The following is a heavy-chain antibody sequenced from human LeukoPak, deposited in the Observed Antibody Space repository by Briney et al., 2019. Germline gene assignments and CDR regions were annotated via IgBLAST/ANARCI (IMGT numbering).Heavy chain of an antibody. CDR1: GYTFTSYA. CDR2: INTNTGNP. D-gene: IGHD2-2*01. CDR3: ARDLRPAATSNWFDH. V-gene: IGHV7-4-1*02. Sequence: ASVKVSCKASGYTFTSYAMNWVRQARGQGLEWMGWINTNTGNPTYAQGFTGRFVFSLDTSVSTAYLQISSLKAEDTAVYYCARDLRPAATSNWFDHWGQGTLVTVSS. J-gene: IGHJ5*02.